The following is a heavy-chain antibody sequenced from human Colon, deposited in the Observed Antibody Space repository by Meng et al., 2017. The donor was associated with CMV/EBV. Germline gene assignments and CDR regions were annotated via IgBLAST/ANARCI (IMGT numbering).Heavy chain of an antibody. CDR2: ISSSGKDE. Sequence: GESLKISCEGSGFPFNSHSMNWVRQAPGKGLEWISYISSSGKDEYYADSVKGRFSISRDNAKNSVSLQMNALRVEDTAVYFCMRDLLPIRLIPAAQDYWGQRTLVTVSS. CDR1: GFPFNSHS. V-gene: IGHV3-21*06. J-gene: IGHJ4*02. D-gene: IGHD2-2*01. CDR3: MRDLLPIRLIPAAQDY.